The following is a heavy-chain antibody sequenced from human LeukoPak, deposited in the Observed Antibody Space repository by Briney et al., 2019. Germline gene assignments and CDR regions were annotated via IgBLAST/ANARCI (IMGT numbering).Heavy chain of an antibody. CDR1: GYTFTSYY. V-gene: IGHV1-46*01. CDR2: INPSGGGT. Sequence: ASVKVSCKASGYTFTSYYMHWVRQAPGQGLEWMGIINPSGGGTSYAQKFQGRVTMTRDTSTSTVYMELSSLRSEDTAVYYCARALRTGTTLRACGYWGQGTLVTVSS. J-gene: IGHJ4*02. CDR3: ARALRTGTTLRACGY. D-gene: IGHD1-1*01.